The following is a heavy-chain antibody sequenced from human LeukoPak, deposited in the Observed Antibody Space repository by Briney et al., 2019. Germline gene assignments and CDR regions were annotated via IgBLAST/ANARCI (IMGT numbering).Heavy chain of an antibody. J-gene: IGHJ5*02. CDR3: ARDRVFGVVFGRFDP. V-gene: IGHV1-2*02. CDR1: GYTFTSYD. Sequence: GASVKVSCKASGYTFTSYDINWVRQAPGQGLEWMGWINPNSGTTSYPQKFQGRVTMTRDTSITTAYMELSSLTSDDTAIYYCARDRVFGVVFGRFDPWGQGTLVTVSS. CDR2: INPNSGTT. D-gene: IGHD3-3*01.